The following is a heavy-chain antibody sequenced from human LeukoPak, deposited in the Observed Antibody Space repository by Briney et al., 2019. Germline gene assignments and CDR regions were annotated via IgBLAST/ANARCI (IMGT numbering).Heavy chain of an antibody. CDR2: INHSGST. CDR1: GGSISSYY. CDR3: ASLTMIVVP. Sequence: PSETLSLTCTVSGGSISSYYWSWIRQPAGKGLEWIGEINHSGSTNYNPSLKSRVTISVDTSKNQFSLKLSSVTAADTAVYYCASLTMIVVPWGQGTRVTVSS. D-gene: IGHD3-22*01. J-gene: IGHJ4*02. V-gene: IGHV4-34*01.